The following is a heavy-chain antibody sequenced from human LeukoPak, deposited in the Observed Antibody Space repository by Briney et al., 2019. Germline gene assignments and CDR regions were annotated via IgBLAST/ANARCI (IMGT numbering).Heavy chain of an antibody. D-gene: IGHD3-10*01. Sequence: HSGGSLRLSCAASGFTFSSYARSWVRQAPGKGLEWVSAISGSGGSTYYADSVKGRFTISRDNSKNTLYLQMNSLRAEDTAVYYCAKEMGDYYGSGSYYRIPYYYHYGMDVWGQGTTVTVSS. V-gene: IGHV3-23*01. CDR2: ISGSGGST. J-gene: IGHJ6*02. CDR3: AKEMGDYYGSGSYYRIPYYYHYGMDV. CDR1: GFTFSSYA.